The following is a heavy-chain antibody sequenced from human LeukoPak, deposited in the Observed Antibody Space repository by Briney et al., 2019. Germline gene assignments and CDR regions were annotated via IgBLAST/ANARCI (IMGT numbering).Heavy chain of an antibody. D-gene: IGHD3-10*01. Sequence: SETLSLTCTVSGGSISSSSYYWGWIRQPPGKGLEWIGSIYYSGSTYYNTSLKSRVTISVDTSKNQFSLKLSSVTAADTAVYYCAIRILYYGSGGDWYFDYWGQGTLVTVSS. V-gene: IGHV4-39*01. CDR3: AIRILYYGSGGDWYFDY. J-gene: IGHJ4*02. CDR1: GGSISSSSYY. CDR2: IYYSGST.